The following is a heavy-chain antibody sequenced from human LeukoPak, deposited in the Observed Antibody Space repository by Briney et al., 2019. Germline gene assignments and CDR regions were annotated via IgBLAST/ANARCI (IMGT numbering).Heavy chain of an antibody. CDR1: GFTVSSNY. D-gene: IGHD6-19*01. V-gene: IGHV3-53*04. J-gene: IGHJ6*02. CDR3: AREGSGWQNYYYGMDV. CDR2: IYSGGST. Sequence: PGGSLRLSCAASGFTVSSNYMSWVRQAPGKGLEWVSVIYSGGSTYYADSVKGRFTISRHNSKNTLYLQMNSLRAEDTAVYYCAREGSGWQNYYYGMDVWGQGTTVTVSS.